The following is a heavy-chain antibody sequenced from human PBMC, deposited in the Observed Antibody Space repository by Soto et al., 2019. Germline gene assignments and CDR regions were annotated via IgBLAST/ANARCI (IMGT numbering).Heavy chain of an antibody. V-gene: IGHV3-23*01. CDR1: GFTFSTYA. D-gene: IGHD3-16*01. CDR2: ISGRGDNT. CDR3: AKERFQGGSNGLDV. J-gene: IGHJ6*02. Sequence: EVQLLESGGGLVQSGGSLRLSCAASGFTFSTYAVTWVRQAPGKGLGWVSTISGRGDNTYYADSVNGRFTVSRDNSKSTVYVQMNGLRAEDTAVYYCAKERFQGGSNGLDVWGQGTTVTVSS.